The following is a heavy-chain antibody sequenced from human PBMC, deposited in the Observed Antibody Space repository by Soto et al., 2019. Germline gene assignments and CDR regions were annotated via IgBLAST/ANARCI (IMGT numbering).Heavy chain of an antibody. V-gene: IGHV1-2*02. J-gene: IGHJ6*02. CDR1: GYTFTGYY. CDR2: INPNSGGT. CDR3: ARSGMGWYYYGMDV. D-gene: IGHD3-10*01. Sequence: ASVKVSCKASGYTFTGYYMHWVRQAPGQGLEWMGWINPNSGGTNYAQKFQGRVTMTRDTSISTAYMELSRLRSDDTAVYYCARSGMGWYYYGMDVWGQGTTVTVSS.